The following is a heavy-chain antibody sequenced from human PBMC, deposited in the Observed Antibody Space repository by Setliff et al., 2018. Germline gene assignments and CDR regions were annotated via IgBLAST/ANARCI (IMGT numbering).Heavy chain of an antibody. V-gene: IGHV3-64*02. Sequence: PGGSLRLSCAASGFTFSDYYMSWIRQAPGKGLEYVSAISSNGGSAYYLDSVKGRFTISRDNSKSTLSLHMGSLRAEDMAVYYCVREIAGTLFYWGQGTLVTVSS. J-gene: IGHJ4*02. CDR1: GFTFSDYY. D-gene: IGHD2-15*01. CDR2: ISSNGGSA. CDR3: VREIAGTLFY.